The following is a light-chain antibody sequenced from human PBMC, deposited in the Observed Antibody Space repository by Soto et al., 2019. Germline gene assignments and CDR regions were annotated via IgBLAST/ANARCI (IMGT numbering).Light chain of an antibody. Sequence: EVVLTQSPGTLSFSPGERATLSCRASQSGSSSYLAWYQQKPGQAPRLRIYGASSTATGIQDRFSGSGSGTDFTLTISRLEPEEFAVHCCQQYGRSTLYPVGEGTKLEIK. CDR1: QSGSSSY. CDR2: GAS. J-gene: IGKJ2*01. V-gene: IGKV3-20*01. CDR3: QQYGRSTLYP.